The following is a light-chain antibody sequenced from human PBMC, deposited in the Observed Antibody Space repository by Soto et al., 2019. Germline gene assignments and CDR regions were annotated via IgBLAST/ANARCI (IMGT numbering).Light chain of an antibody. J-gene: IGLJ1*01. CDR2: DVS. CDR1: SSDVGGYNY. Sequence: QSVLAQPASVSGSPGQSITISCTGTSSDVGGYNYVSWYQHHPGKAPKLMIYDVSNRPSGVSNRFSGSKSGNTASLTISGLQPEDEADYYCCSYTTSNTSQIVFGTGTRSPS. V-gene: IGLV2-14*03. CDR3: CSYTTSNTSQIV.